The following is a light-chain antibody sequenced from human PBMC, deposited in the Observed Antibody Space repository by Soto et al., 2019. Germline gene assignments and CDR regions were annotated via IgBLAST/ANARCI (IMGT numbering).Light chain of an antibody. J-gene: IGLJ1*01. Sequence: QSVLTQPASVSGSPGQSITISCTGARTDVDGHDYVSWYQQHPGQAPKLMIFDVHNRPSGVSSRFSGSKSGDTASLTISGLQAEDDGDYYCSSYTASAPFYVFRTGTKVTVL. CDR2: DVH. V-gene: IGLV2-14*03. CDR3: SSYTASAPFYV. CDR1: RTDVDGHDY.